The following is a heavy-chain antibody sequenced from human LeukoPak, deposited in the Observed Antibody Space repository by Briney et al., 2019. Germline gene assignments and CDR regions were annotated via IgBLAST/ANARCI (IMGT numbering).Heavy chain of an antibody. CDR2: INPDNGNT. D-gene: IGHD3-10*01. Sequence: ASVKVSCKVSGYTLTELSMHWVRQAPGQGHEWMGWINPDNGNTNYAQKFRGRVTMTTDASTSTVYMELRSLRSDDTAVYYCARDFGTGSYLEYWGQGTPITVSS. V-gene: IGHV1-18*01. CDR3: ARDFGTGSYLEY. J-gene: IGHJ4*02. CDR1: GYTLTELS.